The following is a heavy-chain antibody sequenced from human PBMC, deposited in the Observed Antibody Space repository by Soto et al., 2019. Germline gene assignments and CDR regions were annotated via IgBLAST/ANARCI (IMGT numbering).Heavy chain of an antibody. V-gene: IGHV3-23*01. CDR2: ISGSGGST. CDR1: GFTFSSYA. Sequence: XESLRLSCAASGFTFSSYAMSWVRQAPGKGLEWVSAISGSGGSTYYADSVKGRFTISRDNSKDTLYLQMNSLRAEDTAVYYCAKEAARPPGMDVWGQGTTVTVSS. D-gene: IGHD6-6*01. CDR3: AKEAARPPGMDV. J-gene: IGHJ6*02.